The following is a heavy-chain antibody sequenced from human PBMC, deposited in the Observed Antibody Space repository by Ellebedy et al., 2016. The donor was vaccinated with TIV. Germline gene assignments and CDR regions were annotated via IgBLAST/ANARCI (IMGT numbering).Heavy chain of an antibody. CDR1: GCTFNSYW. D-gene: IGHD1-26*01. CDR3: ARPTGREPAFDI. J-gene: IGHJ3*02. Sequence: GESLKISCAASGCTFNSYWMSWVRQAPGKGLEWVANIKQDGSEKYYVDSVKGRFTIYRDNSKNTLYLQMNSLRAEDTAVYYCARPTGREPAFDIWGQGTMVTVSS. V-gene: IGHV3-7*01. CDR2: IKQDGSEK.